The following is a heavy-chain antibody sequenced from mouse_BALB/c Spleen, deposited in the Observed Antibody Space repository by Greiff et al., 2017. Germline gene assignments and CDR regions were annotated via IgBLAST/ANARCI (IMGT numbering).Heavy chain of an antibody. J-gene: IGHJ4*01. CDR3: ARHFYDGYYEADYYAMDY. CDR1: GFTFSSYG. Sequence: EVQRVESGGDLVKPGGSLKLSCAASGFTFSSYGMSWVRQTPDKRLEWVATISSGGSYTYYPDSVKGRFTISRDNAKNTLYLQMSSLKSEDTAMYYCARHFYDGYYEADYYAMDYWGQGTSVTVSS. CDR2: ISSGGSYT. V-gene: IGHV5-6*01. D-gene: IGHD2-3*01.